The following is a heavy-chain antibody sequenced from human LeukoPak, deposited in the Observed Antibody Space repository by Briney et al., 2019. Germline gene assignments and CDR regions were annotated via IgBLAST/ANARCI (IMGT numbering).Heavy chain of an antibody. CDR2: IYYSGST. D-gene: IGHD4-17*01. CDR1: GGSISSSSYY. V-gene: IGHV4-39*07. CDR3: ASFTTVTRKNLDY. J-gene: IGHJ4*02. Sequence: PSETLSLTCTVSGGSISSSSYYWGWIRQPPGKGLEWIGSIYYSGSTYYNPSLKSRVTISVDTSKNQFSLKLSSVTAADTAVYYCASFTTVTRKNLDYWGQGTLVTVSS.